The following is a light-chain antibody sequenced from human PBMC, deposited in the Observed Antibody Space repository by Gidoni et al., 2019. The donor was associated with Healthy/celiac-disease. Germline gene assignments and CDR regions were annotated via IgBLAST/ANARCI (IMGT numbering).Light chain of an antibody. CDR1: QGISSW. J-gene: IGKJ2*01. Sequence: DIQMTQCPSTLSASVGDSVNITCRASQGISSWLAWYQQKPGKAPKLLIYKASSLESGVPSRFSGSGSGTEFTLTISSLQPDDFATYYCQQYNSYPYTFGQGTKLEIK. V-gene: IGKV1-5*03. CDR3: QQYNSYPYT. CDR2: KAS.